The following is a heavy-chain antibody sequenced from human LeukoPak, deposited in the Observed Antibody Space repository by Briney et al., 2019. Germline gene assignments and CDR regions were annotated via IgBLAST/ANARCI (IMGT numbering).Heavy chain of an antibody. D-gene: IGHD5-18*01. CDR2: ISAYNGNT. CDR1: GYTFTSYG. J-gene: IGHJ6*03. Sequence: ASVKVSCKASGYTFTSYGISWVRQAPGQGLEWMGWISAYNGNTNYAQKLQGRVTMTTDTSTSTAYMELRSLRSDDTAVYYCARGVIGGYSYGSGYYYYYMDVWGKGTTVTVSS. V-gene: IGHV1-18*01. CDR3: ARGVIGGYSYGSGYYYYYMDV.